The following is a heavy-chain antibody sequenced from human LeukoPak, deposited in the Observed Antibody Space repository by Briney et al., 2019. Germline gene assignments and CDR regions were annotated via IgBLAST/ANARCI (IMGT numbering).Heavy chain of an antibody. J-gene: IGHJ6*03. CDR1: GGSISSSSYC. Sequence: SETLSLTCTVSGGSISSSSYCWGWIRQPPGKGLEWIGSIYYSGSTYYNPSLKSRVTISVDTSKNQFSLKLSSVTAADTAVYYCARQQLVRFYYYYYMDVWGKGTTVTVSS. D-gene: IGHD6-13*01. CDR3: ARQQLVRFYYYYYMDV. CDR2: IYYSGST. V-gene: IGHV4-39*01.